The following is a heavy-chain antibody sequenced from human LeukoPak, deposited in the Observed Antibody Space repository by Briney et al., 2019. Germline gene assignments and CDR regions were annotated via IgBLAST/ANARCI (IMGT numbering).Heavy chain of an antibody. Sequence: GESLKISCKGSGYSFTSYWIGWVRQMPGKGLEWMGIIYPADSDIRYSPSFQGQVTISADKSISTAYLQWGSLKASDSAVYYCARRPGGSSYFDLWGRGTLVTVSS. D-gene: IGHD1-26*01. V-gene: IGHV5-51*01. CDR2: IYPADSDI. CDR1: GYSFTSYW. CDR3: ARRPGGSSYFDL. J-gene: IGHJ2*01.